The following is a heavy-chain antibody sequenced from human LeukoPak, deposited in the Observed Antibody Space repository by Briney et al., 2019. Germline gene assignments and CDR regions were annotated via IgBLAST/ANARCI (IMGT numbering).Heavy chain of an antibody. D-gene: IGHD2-2*02. CDR1: GYTLSELS. CDR2: FDPEDGET. J-gene: IGHJ3*02. CDR3: ATEYCSRTSCYTGWAFDI. Sequence: ASVKVSCKVSGYTLSELSMHWVRQAPGNGLEWMGGFDPEDGETIYAQKFQGRVTMTEDTSTDTAYMELSSLRSEDTAVYYCATEYCSRTSCYTGWAFDIWGQGTMVTVSS. V-gene: IGHV1-24*01.